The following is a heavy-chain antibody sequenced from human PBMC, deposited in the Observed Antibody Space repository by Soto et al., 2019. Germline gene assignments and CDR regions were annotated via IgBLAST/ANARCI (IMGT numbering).Heavy chain of an antibody. V-gene: IGHV2-5*01. J-gene: IGHJ4*02. CDR2: VYWNDDX. D-gene: IGHD3-22*01. CDR1: GCSFPTSEVC. Sequence: SGPPLVNPTQTLQLTCTFSGCSFPTSEVCVGWIRQHPGKGLEWLAHVYWNDDXYYSLSLKRSLNITKDTSKIQVVLKVTNMEXXXTGIYYCADIXXRGYYDHSWRQG. CDR3: ADIXXRGYYDHS.